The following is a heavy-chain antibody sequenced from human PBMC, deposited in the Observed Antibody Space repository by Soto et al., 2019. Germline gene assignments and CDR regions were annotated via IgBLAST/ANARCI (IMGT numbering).Heavy chain of an antibody. CDR1: GFTFSSYA. V-gene: IGHV3-30-3*01. Sequence: PVGSLRLSCAASGFTFSSYAMHWVRQAPGKGLEWAAVISYDGSNKYYADSVKGRFTISRDNSKNTLYLQMNSLRAEDTAVYYCAREGGYSHSRPFYYYYYGMDVWGQGTTVTVSS. J-gene: IGHJ6*02. CDR2: ISYDGSNK. CDR3: AREGGYSHSRPFYYYYYGMDV. D-gene: IGHD3-22*01.